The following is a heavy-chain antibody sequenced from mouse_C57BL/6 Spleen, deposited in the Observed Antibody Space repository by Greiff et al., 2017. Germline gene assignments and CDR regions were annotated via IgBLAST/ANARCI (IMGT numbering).Heavy chain of an antibody. CDR2: IDPSASET. J-gene: IGHJ3*01. Sequence: QVHVKQPGAELVRPGSSVKLSCKASGYTFTSYWMHWVKQRPMQGLEWIGNIDPSASETHYNQKFKDKATLTVDKSSSTAYMQLSSLTSEDSAVYACARPANYGSWAGLAYWGQGTPVTVSA. CDR1: GYTFTSYW. V-gene: IGHV1-52*01. CDR3: ARPANYGSWAGLAY. D-gene: IGHD1-1*02.